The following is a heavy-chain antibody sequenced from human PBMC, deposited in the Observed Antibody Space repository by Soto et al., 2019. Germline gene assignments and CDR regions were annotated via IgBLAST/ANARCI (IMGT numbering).Heavy chain of an antibody. CDR3: ARESPLFALDIDY. D-gene: IGHD3-3*01. J-gene: IGHJ4*02. Sequence: SETPSLTPTDSGGSVSSGIYYWSLIRQPPGKGLEWIGYIYYSGSNNYNPSLKSRVTISVDTSKNQFSLKLSSVTAADTAVYYCARESPLFALDIDYWGQGTLVTVSS. CDR1: GGSVSSGIYY. CDR2: IYYSGSN. V-gene: IGHV4-61*01.